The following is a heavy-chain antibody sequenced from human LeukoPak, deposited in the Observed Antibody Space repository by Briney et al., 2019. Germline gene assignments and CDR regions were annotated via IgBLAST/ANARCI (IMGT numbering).Heavy chain of an antibody. CDR1: GYSFSSYW. V-gene: IGHV5-51*01. Sequence: GESLKISCKGSGYSFSSYWIAWVRQMPGKGLEWMGIIYPGDSDSKYSRSFEGQVTTSADKSINTAYLQWSSLKASDSAMYYCARRLGGADVFDIWGQGTMVTVSS. D-gene: IGHD3-16*01. CDR2: IYPGDSDS. J-gene: IGHJ3*02. CDR3: ARRLGGADVFDI.